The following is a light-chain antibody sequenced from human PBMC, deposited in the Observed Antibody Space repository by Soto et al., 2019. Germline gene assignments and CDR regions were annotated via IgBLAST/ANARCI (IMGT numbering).Light chain of an antibody. Sequence: DIQMTQSPSSLSASVGDRVTITCRASQDISNYLAWYQQKPGKVPKLLIYAASTLQSGVPSRFSGSGSGTDYTLTISSLQPEDVATYYCQKYNSAPLTFCGGTKVEIK. CDR3: QKYNSAPLT. J-gene: IGKJ4*01. CDR1: QDISNY. CDR2: AAS. V-gene: IGKV1-27*01.